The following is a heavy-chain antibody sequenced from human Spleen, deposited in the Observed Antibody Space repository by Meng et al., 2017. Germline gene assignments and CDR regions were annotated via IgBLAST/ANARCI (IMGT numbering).Heavy chain of an antibody. CDR2: IYYSGST. V-gene: IGHV4-31*03. CDR1: GGSISSGGYY. J-gene: IGHJ4*02. CDR3: ARGGYYGSGSYYNNRYYFDY. D-gene: IGHD3-10*01. Sequence: LRLSCTVSGGSISSGGYYWSWIRQHPGKGLEWIGYIYYSGSTYYNPSLKSRVTISVDTSKNQFSLKLSSVTAADTAVYYCARGGYYGSGSYYNNRYYFDYWGQGTLVTVSS.